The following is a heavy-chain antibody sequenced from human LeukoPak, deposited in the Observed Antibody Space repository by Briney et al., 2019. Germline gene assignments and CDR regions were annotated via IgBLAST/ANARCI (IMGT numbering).Heavy chain of an antibody. CDR1: GGSFSGYY. V-gene: IGHV4-34*01. CDR2: INHSGST. Sequence: PSETLSLTCAVYGGSFSGYYWSWIRQPPGKGLEWIGEINHSGSTNYNPSLKSRVTISVDTSKNQFSLKLSSVTAADTAVYYCARQTGAGLFILPGGQGTLVTVSS. J-gene: IGHJ4*02. CDR3: ARQTGAGLFILP. D-gene: IGHD3-3*01.